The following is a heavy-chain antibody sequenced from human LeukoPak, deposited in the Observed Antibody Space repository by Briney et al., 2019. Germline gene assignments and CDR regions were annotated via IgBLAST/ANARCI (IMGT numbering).Heavy chain of an antibody. V-gene: IGHV3-9*01. CDR1: GFTFDDYA. CDR3: AKGNWNDYYYYGMDV. Sequence: GRSLRLSCAASGFTFDDYAMHWVRQAPGKGLEWVSGISWNSGSIGYADSVKGRFTTSRDNAKNSLYLQMNSLRAEDTALYYCAKGNWNDYYYYGMDVWGQGTTITVSS. CDR2: ISWNSGSI. D-gene: IGHD1-1*01. J-gene: IGHJ6*02.